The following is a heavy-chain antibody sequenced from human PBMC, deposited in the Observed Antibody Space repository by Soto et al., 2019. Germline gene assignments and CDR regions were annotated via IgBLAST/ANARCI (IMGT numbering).Heavy chain of an antibody. Sequence: SVEVFCKASVYTFTSYDINWVRQATGQGLEWMGWMNPNSGNTGYAQKFQGRVTMTRNTSISTAYMELSSLRSEDTAVYYCARVGGRYEAGGAVDNWGQGTLVTVSS. V-gene: IGHV1-8*01. CDR1: VYTFTSYD. J-gene: IGHJ4*02. D-gene: IGHD1-26*01. CDR3: ARVGGRYEAGGAVDN. CDR2: MNPNSGNT.